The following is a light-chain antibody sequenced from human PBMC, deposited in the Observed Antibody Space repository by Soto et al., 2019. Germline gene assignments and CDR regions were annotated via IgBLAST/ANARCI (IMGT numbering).Light chain of an antibody. CDR2: DAS. CDR3: QQRFSTPFT. CDR1: QTIGKY. Sequence: DIQMTQSPSSLSATVGDRVTITCRASQTIGKYLNWYQQQPGKVPKLLIYDASYLQGGFPSRFSGSESGTDFTLNISDLRPEDFATYYCQQRFSTPFTFGPGTKVDIK. V-gene: IGKV1-39*01. J-gene: IGKJ3*01.